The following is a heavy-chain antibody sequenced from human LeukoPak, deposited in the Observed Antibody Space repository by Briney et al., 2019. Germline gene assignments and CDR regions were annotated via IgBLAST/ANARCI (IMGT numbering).Heavy chain of an antibody. V-gene: IGHV4-39*07. D-gene: IGHD6-13*01. CDR3: ASRIAAAGTGFDP. Sequence: SETLSLTCTVSGGSISSSNYYWSWIRQPPGKGLEWIGNIFYSGSTYYSPSLKSRVTISLDTSKNQFSLKLSSVTAADTAVYYCASRIAAAGTGFDPWGQGTLVTVSS. J-gene: IGHJ5*02. CDR1: GGSISSSNYY. CDR2: IFYSGST.